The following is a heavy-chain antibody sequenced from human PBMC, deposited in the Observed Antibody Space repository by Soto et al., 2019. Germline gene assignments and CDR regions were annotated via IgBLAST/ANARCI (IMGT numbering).Heavy chain of an antibody. Sequence: QVQLVQSGTEVKKPGSSVAVSCQASAGTFNNHSLSWVRQAPGQGLEWMGRSIPILGRADYSQKFQGRLTLTVDKSTSTAVMELSSLTSEDTAVYYCVIDLGYFDFWGQGTLVTVSS. CDR1: AGTFNNHS. J-gene: IGHJ4*02. D-gene: IGHD2-15*01. CDR2: SIPILGRA. CDR3: VIDLGYFDF. V-gene: IGHV1-69*02.